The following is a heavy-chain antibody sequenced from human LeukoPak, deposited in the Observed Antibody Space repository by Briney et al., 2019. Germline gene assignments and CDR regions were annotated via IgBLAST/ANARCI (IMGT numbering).Heavy chain of an antibody. Sequence: ASVWASCKASGYTFTGYFMHWVRQAPGQGLGWMGWINPNSGGTNYAQNFQGRVTMTRDTSISTAYMELSRLRSDDTAVYYCARGADRAYGDYGDYWGQGTLVTVSS. V-gene: IGHV1-2*02. D-gene: IGHD4-17*01. CDR1: GYTFTGYF. CDR2: INPNSGGT. CDR3: ARGADRAYGDYGDY. J-gene: IGHJ4*02.